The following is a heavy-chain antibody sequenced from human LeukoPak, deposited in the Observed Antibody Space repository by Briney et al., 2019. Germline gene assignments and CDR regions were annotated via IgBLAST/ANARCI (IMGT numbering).Heavy chain of an antibody. J-gene: IGHJ5*02. CDR1: GYSISSGYY. V-gene: IGHV4-38-2*02. Sequence: PSETLSLTCAVSGYSISSGYYWGWIRQPPGKGLEWIGSIYHIGSTYYNPSLKSRVTISVDTPKNQFSLKLSSVTAADTAVYYCAREGSSGEGWFDPWGQGTLVTVSS. D-gene: IGHD6-19*01. CDR2: IYHIGST. CDR3: AREGSSGEGWFDP.